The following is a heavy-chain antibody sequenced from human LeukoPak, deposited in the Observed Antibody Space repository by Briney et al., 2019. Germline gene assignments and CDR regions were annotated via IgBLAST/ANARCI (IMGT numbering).Heavy chain of an antibody. CDR3: ARHAPRYYYGSSEFDY. Sequence: ASETLSLTCTVSGGSISSYYWSWIRQPPGKGLEWIGYIYYSGSTNYNPSLKSRVTISVDTSKNQFSLKLSSVTAADTAVYYCARHAPRYYYGSSEFDYWGQGTLVTVSS. D-gene: IGHD3-10*01. CDR2: IYYSGST. V-gene: IGHV4-59*08. CDR1: GGSISSYY. J-gene: IGHJ4*02.